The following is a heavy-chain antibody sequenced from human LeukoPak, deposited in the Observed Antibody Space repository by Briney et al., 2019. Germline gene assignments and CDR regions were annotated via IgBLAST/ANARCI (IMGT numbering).Heavy chain of an antibody. V-gene: IGHV4-30-4*01. CDR3: ARGDYGDYVLHY. J-gene: IGHJ4*02. CDR2: IYYSGST. Sequence: SQTLSLTCTVSGGSISSGDYYWSWIRQPPGKGLEWIGYIYYSGSTYYNPSLKSRVTISVDTSKNQFSLKLSSVTAADTAVYYCARGDYGDYVLHYWGQGTLVTVSS. D-gene: IGHD4-17*01. CDR1: GGSISSGDYY.